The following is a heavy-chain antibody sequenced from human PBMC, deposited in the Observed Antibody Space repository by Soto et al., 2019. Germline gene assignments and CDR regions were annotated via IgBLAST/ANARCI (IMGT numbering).Heavy chain of an antibody. J-gene: IGHJ6*03. V-gene: IGHV1-69*02. CDR1: GGTFSSYT. CDR2: IIPILGIA. Sequence: QVQLVQSGAEVKKPGSSVKVSCKASGGTFSSYTISWVRQAPGQGLEWMGRIIPILGIANYAQKFQGRVTITADKSTSTAYMELSSLRSEDTAVYYCARGILGRSHYYYYYMDVWGKGTTVTVSS. CDR3: ARGILGRSHYYYYYMDV. D-gene: IGHD2-15*01.